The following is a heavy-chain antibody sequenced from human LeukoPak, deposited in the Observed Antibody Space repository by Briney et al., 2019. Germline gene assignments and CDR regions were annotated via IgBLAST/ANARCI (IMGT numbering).Heavy chain of an antibody. V-gene: IGHV3-53*01. CDR2: FYSGGSR. Sequence: GGSLRLSCAASGFTVSSNYMSWVRQAPGKGLEYVSVFYSGGSRYYADSVKGRPTISRDNSKNTLYFQMNSLRAEDTAVYYCARGTFYGGNSPFAFDIWGQGTMVTVSS. J-gene: IGHJ3*02. D-gene: IGHD4-23*01. CDR1: GFTVSSNY. CDR3: ARGTFYGGNSPFAFDI.